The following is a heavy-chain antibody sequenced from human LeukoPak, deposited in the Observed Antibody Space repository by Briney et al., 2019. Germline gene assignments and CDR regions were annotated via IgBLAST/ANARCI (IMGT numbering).Heavy chain of an antibody. Sequence: KPSETLSLTCTVSGDSISSSYWSWIRQPPGKGLEWIASIHYTGSTNYNPSLKSRVAISVDTSKNQFSLKLSSVTAADTAVYYRARRGVEMAAIMESNWFDPWGQGTLVTVSS. CDR2: IHYTGST. V-gene: IGHV4-59*01. D-gene: IGHD5-24*01. CDR1: GDSISSSY. CDR3: ARRGVEMAAIMESNWFDP. J-gene: IGHJ5*02.